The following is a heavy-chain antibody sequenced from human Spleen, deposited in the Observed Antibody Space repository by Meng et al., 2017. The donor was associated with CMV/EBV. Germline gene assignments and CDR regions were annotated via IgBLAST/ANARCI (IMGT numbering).Heavy chain of an antibody. CDR3: ARDVEVWVLFDI. CDR2: INPNSGGT. CDR1: GYTFTGYY. J-gene: IGHJ3*02. Sequence: CKASGYTFTGYYVHWVRQAPGQGLEWMGRINPNSGGTNYAQKFQGRVTMTRDTSISTAYMELSRLRSDDTAVYYCARDVEVWVLFDIWGQGTMVTVSS. V-gene: IGHV1-2*06. D-gene: IGHD4/OR15-4a*01.